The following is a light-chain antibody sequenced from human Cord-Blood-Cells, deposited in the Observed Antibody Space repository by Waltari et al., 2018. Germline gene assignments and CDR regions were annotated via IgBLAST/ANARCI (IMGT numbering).Light chain of an antibody. CDR3: QAWDSSTYV. J-gene: IGLJ1*01. CDR2: QDS. Sequence: SYELTQPPSVSVSPGQTASIPCSGTKFGDKYACWYQQKPGQSPVLVIYQDSKRPSGIPERFSGSNSGNTATLTISGTQAMDEADYYCQAWDSSTYVFGTGTKVTVL. V-gene: IGLV3-1*01. CDR1: KFGDKY.